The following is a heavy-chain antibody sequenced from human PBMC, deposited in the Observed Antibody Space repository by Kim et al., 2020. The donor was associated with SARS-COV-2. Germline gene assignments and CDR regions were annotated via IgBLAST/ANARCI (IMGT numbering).Heavy chain of an antibody. D-gene: IGHD1-1*01. Sequence: GGSLRLSCAASGFTFSNYWTHWVRQVPGKGLVWVSRINTDGSSTNYADFVKGRFTISRDNAKNTLYLQMNSLRAEDTAMYYCARGEGQLLCDWGQGTLVTVSS. CDR1: GFTFSNYW. CDR3: ARGEGQLLCD. J-gene: IGHJ4*02. CDR2: INTDGSST. V-gene: IGHV3-74*01.